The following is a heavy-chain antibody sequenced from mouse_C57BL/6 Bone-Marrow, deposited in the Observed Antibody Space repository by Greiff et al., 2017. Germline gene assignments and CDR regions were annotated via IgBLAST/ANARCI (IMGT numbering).Heavy chain of an antibody. Sequence: QVQLQQSGAELARPGASVKLSCKASGYTFTSYGISWVKQRPGQGLEWIGEIYPRSGNTYYNEKFKGKATLTADKSSSTAYMELRSLTSEDSAVXVCARRGVGLLSDAIDYWGQGTTVTVSS. CDR3: ARRGVGLLSDAIDY. D-gene: IGHD2-3*01. V-gene: IGHV1-81*01. CDR2: IYPRSGNT. CDR1: GYTFTSYG. J-gene: IGHJ4*01.